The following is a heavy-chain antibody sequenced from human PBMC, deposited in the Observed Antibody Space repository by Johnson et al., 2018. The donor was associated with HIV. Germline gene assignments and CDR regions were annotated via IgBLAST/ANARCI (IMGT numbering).Heavy chain of an antibody. J-gene: IGHJ3*02. D-gene: IGHD3-16*01. CDR3: ARDPVWGDPDAFDI. CDR1: GFTFTSHG. CDR2: ISYDGSNK. V-gene: IGHV3-30*03. Sequence: QVQLVESGGGVVQPGRSLRLSCAVSGFTFTSHGMHWVRQAPGKGLEWVAVISYDGSNKYYADSVKGRFTISRDNSKNTLYLQMNSLRAEDTAVYYCARDPVWGDPDAFDIWGQGTMVTVSS.